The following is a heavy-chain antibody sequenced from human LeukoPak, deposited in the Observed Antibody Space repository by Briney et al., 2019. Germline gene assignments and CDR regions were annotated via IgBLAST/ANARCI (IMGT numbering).Heavy chain of an antibody. CDR1: GFTFGDYA. CDR3: TRFPGYCSGGSCFKFDY. J-gene: IGHJ4*02. D-gene: IGHD2-15*01. V-gene: IGHV3-49*03. Sequence: GGSLRLSCTASGFTFGDYAMRWFRQAPGKGLEWVGFIRSKAYGGTTEYAASVKGRFTISRDDPKSIAYLQMNSLKTEDTAVYYCTRFPGYCSGGSCFKFDYWGQGTLVTVSS. CDR2: IRSKAYGGTT.